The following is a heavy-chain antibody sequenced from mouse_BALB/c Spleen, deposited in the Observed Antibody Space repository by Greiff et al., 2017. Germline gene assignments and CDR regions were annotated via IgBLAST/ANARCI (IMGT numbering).Heavy chain of an antibody. Sequence: VKLVESGAELVRPGSSVKISCKASGYAFSSYWMQWVKQRPGQGLEWIGAIYPGDGDTRYTQKFKGKATLTADKSSSTAYMQLSSLASEDSAVYYCARGWYGSSYGYFDYWGQGTTLTVSS. CDR1: GYAFSSYW. V-gene: IGHV1-87*01. CDR2: IYPGDGDT. J-gene: IGHJ2*01. CDR3: ARGWYGSSYGYFDY. D-gene: IGHD1-1*01.